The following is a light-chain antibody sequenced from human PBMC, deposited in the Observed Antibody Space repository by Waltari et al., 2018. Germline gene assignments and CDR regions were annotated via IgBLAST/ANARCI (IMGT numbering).Light chain of an antibody. CDR3: SSVRSDNTAL. V-gene: IGLV2-14*01. Sequence: QSALTQPASVSGSPGQSITISCTGTNNDVGGYDFVSWYQQHPGKAPKLIVYEVTRRPTGVSNRFPGAKSGNTPSLTISALQAEDEAHYYCSSVRSDNTALFGGGTKVTV. J-gene: IGLJ3*02. CDR1: NNDVGGYDF. CDR2: EVT.